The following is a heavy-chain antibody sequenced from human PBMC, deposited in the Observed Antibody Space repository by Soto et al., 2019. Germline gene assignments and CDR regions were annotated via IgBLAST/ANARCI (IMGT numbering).Heavy chain of an antibody. CDR3: ARGANCSGGSCNDYYYYYYMDV. Sequence: QVQLVQSGAEVKKPGASVKVSCKASGYTFTGYYMHWVRQAPGQGLEWMGWINPNRGCTNYAQKFQCRVTRIRDTFISTAYVELSRLISDDTALYYCARGANCSGGSCNDYYYYYYMDVLGKGTTVTFSS. CDR2: INPNRGCT. D-gene: IGHD2-15*01. V-gene: IGHV1-2*02. CDR1: GYTFTGYY. J-gene: IGHJ6*03.